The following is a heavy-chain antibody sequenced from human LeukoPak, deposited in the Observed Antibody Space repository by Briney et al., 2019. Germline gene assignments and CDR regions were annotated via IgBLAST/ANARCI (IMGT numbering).Heavy chain of an antibody. CDR3: ARDFVVVPDPMSYYYYYGMDV. CDR2: INPNSGGT. CDR1: GYTFTGYY. J-gene: IGHJ6*02. V-gene: IGHV1-2*02. D-gene: IGHD2-2*01. Sequence: GASVKVSCKASGYTFTGYYMHWVRQAPGQGLEWMGWINPNSGGTNYAQKFQGRVTMTRDTSISTVYMELRRLRSDDTAVYYCARDFVVVPDPMSYYYYYGMDVWGQGTTVTVSS.